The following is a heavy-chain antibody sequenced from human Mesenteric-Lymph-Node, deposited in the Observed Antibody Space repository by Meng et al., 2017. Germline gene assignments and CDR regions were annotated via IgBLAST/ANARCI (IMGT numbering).Heavy chain of an antibody. CDR2: MNPNSGNT. D-gene: IGHD1-26*01. CDR1: GYTFTSYG. CDR3: ARDWYSSYYYYYGMDV. V-gene: IGHV1-8*03. Sequence: ASVKVSCKASGYTFTSYGISWVRQAPGQGLEWMGWMNPNSGNTGYAQKFQGRVTITRNTSISTAYMELSSLRSEDTAVYYCARDWYSSYYYYYGMDVWGQGTTVTVSS. J-gene: IGHJ6*02.